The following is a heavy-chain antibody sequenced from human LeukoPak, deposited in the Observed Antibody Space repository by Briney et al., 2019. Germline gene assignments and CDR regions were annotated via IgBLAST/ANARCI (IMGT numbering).Heavy chain of an antibody. CDR1: GGSISSSSYY. D-gene: IGHD4-23*01. V-gene: IGHV4-39*01. CDR2: IYYSGST. CDR3: ARQAAGGKFWCFDL. Sequence: SETLSLTCTVSGGSISSSSYYWGWIRQPPGKGLEWIGSIYYSGSTYYNPSLQSRVTISVDTSNNQFSLKLNSVTAADTSVYYCARQAAGGKFWCFDLWGRGTLVTVSS. J-gene: IGHJ2*01.